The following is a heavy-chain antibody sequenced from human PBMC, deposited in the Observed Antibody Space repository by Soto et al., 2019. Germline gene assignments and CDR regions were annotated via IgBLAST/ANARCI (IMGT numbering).Heavy chain of an antibody. CDR3: ARYGPGGS. CDR2: IYRGDSGS. CDR1: GYTFTSYW. V-gene: IGHV5-51*01. J-gene: IGHJ5*02. Sequence: ESLTLSCKGSGYTFTSYWIGWVRQIPGKGLEWMGMIYRGDSGSRYSPSFKGQVTMAADKSMSAAYVQWSSVKSSETAMYDCARYGPGGSWGQGTLVTVSS. D-gene: IGHD3-10*01.